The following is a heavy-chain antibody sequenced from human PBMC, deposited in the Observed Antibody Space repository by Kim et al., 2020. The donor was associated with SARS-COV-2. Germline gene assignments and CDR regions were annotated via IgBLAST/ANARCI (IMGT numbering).Heavy chain of an antibody. V-gene: IGHV3-74*01. J-gene: IGHJ4*02. CDR1: GFTFSSYW. CDR2: INSDGSST. Sequence: GGSLRLSCAASGFTFSSYWMHWVRQAPGKGLVWVSRINSDGSSTSYADSVKGRFTISRDNAKNTLYLQRNSLRAEDTAVYYCARSLYYYYDISALDYWGQGTLVTVSS. CDR3: ARSLYYYYDISALDY. D-gene: IGHD3-22*01.